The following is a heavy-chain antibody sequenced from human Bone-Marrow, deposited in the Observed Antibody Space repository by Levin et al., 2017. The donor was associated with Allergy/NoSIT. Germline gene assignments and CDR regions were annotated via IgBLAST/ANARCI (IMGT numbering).Heavy chain of an antibody. CDR2: ISYDGKYK. J-gene: IGHJ6*02. D-gene: IGHD5-12*01. Sequence: GGSLRLSCEASDFTFRTHGMHWVRQAPGKGLEWVSVISYDGKYKYYADSVKGRFTISRDNSKNTLYLHMNSLRPDDTAVYYCAKENAGYDLSYYSYYYGADVWGQGTTVTVSS. CDR1: DFTFRTHG. CDR3: AKENAGYDLSYYSYYYGADV. V-gene: IGHV3-30*18.